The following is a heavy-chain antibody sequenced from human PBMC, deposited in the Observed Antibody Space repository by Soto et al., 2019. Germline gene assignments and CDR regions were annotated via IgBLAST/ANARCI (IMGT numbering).Heavy chain of an antibody. D-gene: IGHD3-16*01. V-gene: IGHV1-2*02. CDR1: GYTVSDNY. J-gene: IGHJ6*02. Sequence: ASGRVGCKAFGYTVSDNYLHWVRQAPGQGLEWIGWISPKSCGSNYGLKFQGRVTMTRDTAISTGYMELSRLTSDDTAVYYCARNRRPPPDAAMITGLDVWGQGNTVTVS. CDR2: ISPKSCGS. CDR3: ARNRRPPPDAAMITGLDV.